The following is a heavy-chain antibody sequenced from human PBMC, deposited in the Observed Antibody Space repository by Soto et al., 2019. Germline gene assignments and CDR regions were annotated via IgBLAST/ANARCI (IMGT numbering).Heavy chain of an antibody. J-gene: IGHJ4*02. CDR3: AIWPALGYCSGGSCYSASI. D-gene: IGHD2-15*01. CDR1: GYTFTSYG. CDR2: ISAYNGNT. Sequence: QVQLVQSGAEVKKPGASVKVSCKASGYTFTSYGISWVRQAPGQGLEWMGWISAYNGNTNYAQKLQGRVTMTTDTSTSTAYMELRSLRSDDTAVYYCAIWPALGYCSGGSCYSASIWGQGTLVTVSS. V-gene: IGHV1-18*01.